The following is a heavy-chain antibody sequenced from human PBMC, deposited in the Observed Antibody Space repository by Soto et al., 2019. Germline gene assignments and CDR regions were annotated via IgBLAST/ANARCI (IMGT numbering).Heavy chain of an antibody. Sequence: EVQLVESGGGLVQPGRSLRLSCAASGFTFDDYAMHWVRQAPGKGLEWVSGISWNVGSIAYADSVKGRYTISRDNAKNSLYPQMNSLRAEDRALSYLAKGVAGLYNFDYWCQGTLVTVSS. CDR3: AKGVAGLYNFDY. CDR1: GFTFDDYA. D-gene: IGHD2-8*01. CDR2: ISWNVGSI. J-gene: IGHJ4*02. V-gene: IGHV3-9*01.